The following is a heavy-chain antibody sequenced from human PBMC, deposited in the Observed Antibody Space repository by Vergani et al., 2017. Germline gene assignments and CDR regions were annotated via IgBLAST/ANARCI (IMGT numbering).Heavy chain of an antibody. D-gene: IGHD5-24*01. CDR1: GYSFTSYW. CDR3: ARQAPSGWLQTSYWYFDL. J-gene: IGHJ2*01. V-gene: IGHV5-51*01. CDR2: IYPGDSDT. Sequence: EVQLVQSGAEVKKPGESLKISCKGSGYSFTSYWIGWVRQMPGKGLEWMGIIYPGDSDTRYSPSFQGQVTISADKSISTAYLQWSSLKASDTAMYYCARQAPSGWLQTSYWYFDLWGQGTLVTVSS.